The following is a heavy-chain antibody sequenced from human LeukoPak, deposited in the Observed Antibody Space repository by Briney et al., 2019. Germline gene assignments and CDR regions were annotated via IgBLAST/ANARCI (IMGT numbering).Heavy chain of an antibody. V-gene: IGHV1-69*01. CDR2: IIPIFGTA. D-gene: IGHD1-26*01. CDR3: ARDVGMGAKYYFDY. CDR1: GGTFSSYA. Sequence: ASVKVSCKASGGTFSSYAISWVRQAPGQGLEWMGGIIPIFGTANYAQKFQGRVTITADESTSTAYMELSSLRSEDTAVYYCARDVGMGAKYYFDYWGQGTLVTVSS. J-gene: IGHJ4*02.